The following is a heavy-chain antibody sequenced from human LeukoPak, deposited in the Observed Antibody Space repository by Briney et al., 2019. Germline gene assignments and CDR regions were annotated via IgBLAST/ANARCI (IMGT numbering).Heavy chain of an antibody. CDR3: AKDARRDYYDSSGYYRYSDAFDI. V-gene: IGHV3-23*01. J-gene: IGHJ3*02. Sequence: GGSLRLSCAASEFDFSSHAMTWVRQAPGKGLEWVSAISISGSKTYYADSVKGRFTISRDNSKNTLYLQMNSLRAEDTAVYYCAKDARRDYYDSSGYYRYSDAFDIWGQGTMVTVSS. CDR2: ISISGSKT. CDR1: EFDFSSHA. D-gene: IGHD3-22*01.